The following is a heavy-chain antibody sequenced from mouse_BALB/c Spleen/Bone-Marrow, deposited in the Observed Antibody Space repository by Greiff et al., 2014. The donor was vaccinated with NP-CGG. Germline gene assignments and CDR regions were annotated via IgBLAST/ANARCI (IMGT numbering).Heavy chain of an antibody. Sequence: EVKLMESGGGLVKPGGSLKLSCAASGFTFSDYYMYWVRQTPEKRLEGVATISDGSTYTYYPDSVKGRFTISRDNAKNNLYLQMSSLKSEDTALYYCARDRGVQGYAMDYWGQGTSVTVSS. CDR2: ISDGSTYT. CDR1: GFTFSDYY. CDR3: ARDRGVQGYAMDY. V-gene: IGHV5-4*02. D-gene: IGHD2-14*01. J-gene: IGHJ4*01.